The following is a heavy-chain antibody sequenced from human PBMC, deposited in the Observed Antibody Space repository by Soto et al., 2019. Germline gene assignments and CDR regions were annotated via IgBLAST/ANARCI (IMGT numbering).Heavy chain of an antibody. V-gene: IGHV3-9*01. Sequence: SLKISCAASGFTFDDYAMHWVRQAPGKGLEWVSGISWNSGSIGYADSVKGRFTISRDNAKNSLYLQMNSLRAEDTALYYCAKGSYYGTKPLPRLTHLDYWGQGTLVTVSS. J-gene: IGHJ4*02. CDR1: GFTFDDYA. CDR2: ISWNSGSI. CDR3: AKGSYYGTKPLPRLTHLDY. D-gene: IGHD3-10*01.